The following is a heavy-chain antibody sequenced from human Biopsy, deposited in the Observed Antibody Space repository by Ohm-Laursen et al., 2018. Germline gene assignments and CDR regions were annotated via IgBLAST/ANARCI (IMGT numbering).Heavy chain of an antibody. J-gene: IGHJ6*02. CDR2: INHSERT. Sequence: GTLSLTSAVYGESFNGYYWSRIRQTPGQGLEWIGEINHSERTNYNPSLKRRVTITVDTSKTQFPLKVRSVTAADTAVYYCVRGVDYYDPYHYYALDVWGQGTTVTVSS. CDR3: VRGVDYYDPYHYYALDV. V-gene: IGHV4-34*01. D-gene: IGHD3-22*01. CDR1: GESFNGYY.